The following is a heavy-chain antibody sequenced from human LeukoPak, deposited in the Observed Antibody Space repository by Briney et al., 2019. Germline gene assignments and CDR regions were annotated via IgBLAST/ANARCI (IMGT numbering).Heavy chain of an antibody. V-gene: IGHV3-30*04. Sequence: GGSLRLSCAASGFTFSTYAIHWVRQAPGKGLEWVAVISYDGSNKYYADSVKGRFTISRDNSKNTLYLQMNSLRSEDTAVYYCANLGYSSSSDYWGQGTLVTVSS. CDR1: GFTFSTYA. CDR2: ISYDGSNK. CDR3: ANLGYSSSSDY. J-gene: IGHJ4*02. D-gene: IGHD6-13*01.